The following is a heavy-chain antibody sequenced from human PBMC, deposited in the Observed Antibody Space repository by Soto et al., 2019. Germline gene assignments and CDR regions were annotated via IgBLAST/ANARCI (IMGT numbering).Heavy chain of an antibody. D-gene: IGHD3-3*01. CDR2: ISAYNGNT. J-gene: IGHJ4*02. CDR1: GYTFTSYG. Sequence: ASVKVSCKASGYTFTSYGISWVRQAPGQGLEWMGWISAYNGNTNYAQKLQGRVTMTTDTSTSTAYMELRSLRSDDTAVYYCARAPETPTIFGVVRPYFFNHWGQGTLVTV. CDR3: ARAPETPTIFGVVRPYFFNH. V-gene: IGHV1-18*01.